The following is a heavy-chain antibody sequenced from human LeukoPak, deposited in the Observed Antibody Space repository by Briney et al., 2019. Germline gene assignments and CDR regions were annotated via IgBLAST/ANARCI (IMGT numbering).Heavy chain of an antibody. J-gene: IGHJ5*02. CDR1: GFTFSSSE. CDR3: ARAAAVTGAFRDNWFDP. D-gene: IGHD6-19*01. CDR2: ISSSGSTI. V-gene: IGHV3-48*03. Sequence: GGSLRLSCAASGFTFSSSEMNWVRQAPGKGLEWVSYISSSGSTIYYADSVKGRFTISRDNSKNTLYLQMNSLRAEDTAVYYCARAAAVTGAFRDNWFDPWGQGALATVSS.